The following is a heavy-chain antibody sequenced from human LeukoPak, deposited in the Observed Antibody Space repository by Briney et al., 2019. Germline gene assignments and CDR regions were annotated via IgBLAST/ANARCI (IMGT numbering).Heavy chain of an antibody. Sequence: PSETLSLTCTVSGGSISSSNYYWVWIRQPPGKGLEWIGSIYYSGSTYYNPSLKSRVTISVDTSKNQFSLKLTSVTAADTAVYYCARRGVIDPYFDYWGQGTLVTVSS. CDR1: GGSISSSNYY. CDR2: IYYSGST. CDR3: ARRGVIDPYFDY. V-gene: IGHV4-39*01. J-gene: IGHJ4*02. D-gene: IGHD3-16*02.